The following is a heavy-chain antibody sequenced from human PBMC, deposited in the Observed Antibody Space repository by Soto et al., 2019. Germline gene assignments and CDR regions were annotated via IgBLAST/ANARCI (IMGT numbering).Heavy chain of an antibody. J-gene: IGHJ4*02. Sequence: GGSLRLSCAASGFTFSSYAMSWVRQAPGKGLEWVSVISGSGGSTHYADSVKGRFTVSRENAKNTLYLEMNSLRAEDTAVYFCARDRDTYGHGFFDYWGQGALVTVSS. CDR2: ISGSGGST. V-gene: IGHV3-23*01. D-gene: IGHD5-18*01. CDR1: GFTFSSYA. CDR3: ARDRDTYGHGFFDY.